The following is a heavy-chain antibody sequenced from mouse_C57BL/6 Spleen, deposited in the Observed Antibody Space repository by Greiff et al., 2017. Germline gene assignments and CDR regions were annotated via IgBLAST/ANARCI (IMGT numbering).Heavy chain of an antibody. J-gene: IGHJ3*01. CDR2: IDPSDSYT. CDR1: GYTFTSYW. Sequence: QVQLQQPGAELVKPGASVKLSCKASGYTFTSYWMQWVKQRPGQGLEWIGEIDPSDSYTNYNQKFKGKATLTVDTSSSTAYMQLSSLTSEDSAVYYCARGRYGNYWFAYWGQGTLVTVSA. V-gene: IGHV1-50*01. CDR3: ARGRYGNYWFAY. D-gene: IGHD2-1*01.